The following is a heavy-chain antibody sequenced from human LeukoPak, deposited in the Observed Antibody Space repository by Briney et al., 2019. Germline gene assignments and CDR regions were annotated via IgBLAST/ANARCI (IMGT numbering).Heavy chain of an antibody. D-gene: IGHD2-2*01. CDR1: GFTFSSYA. CDR3: AKDLGDCSSTYRCAFDI. J-gene: IGHJ3*02. Sequence: PGGSLRLSCAASGFTFSSYAMHWVRQAPGKGLEWVAVISYDGSNKYYADSVKGRFTISRDNSKNTLYLQMNSLRAEDTAVYYCAKDLGDCSSTYRCAFDIWGQGTMVTVSS. CDR2: ISYDGSNK. V-gene: IGHV3-30*04.